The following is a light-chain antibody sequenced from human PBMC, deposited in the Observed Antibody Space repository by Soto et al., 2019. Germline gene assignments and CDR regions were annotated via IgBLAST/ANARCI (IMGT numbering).Light chain of an antibody. CDR1: QTISNK. CDR3: QQYNGWPWT. V-gene: IGKV3-15*01. CDR2: GAS. Sequence: LALAQCPAPLPPSPGARATPSCRAAQTISNKLAWYLQRPGQAPRLLMYGASTRATDIPARFSGSGSGTEFTLTITSLQSEDLAVYYCQQYNGWPWTGGLGTKVDI. J-gene: IGKJ1*01.